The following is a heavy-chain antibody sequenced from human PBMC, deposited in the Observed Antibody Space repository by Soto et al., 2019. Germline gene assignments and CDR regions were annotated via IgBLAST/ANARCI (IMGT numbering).Heavy chain of an antibody. CDR3: ATRNWFDP. Sequence: PSETLSLTCTVSGGSISSRGYYWGWIRQPPGKGLEWIGTIYYSGSTYYNPSLKSRVTISVDTSKNQFSLKLSSVTAADTAVYYCATRNWFDPWGQGTPVTVSS. J-gene: IGHJ5*02. CDR1: GGSISSRGYY. V-gene: IGHV4-39*01. CDR2: IYYSGST.